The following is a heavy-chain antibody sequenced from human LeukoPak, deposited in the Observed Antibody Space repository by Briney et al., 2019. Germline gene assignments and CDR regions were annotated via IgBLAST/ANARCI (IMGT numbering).Heavy chain of an antibody. Sequence: VASVKVSCKASGGTFSSYAISWVRQAPGQGLEWMGGIIPIFGTANYAQKFQGRVTITADESTSTAYMELSSLRSEDTAVYYCARDRGDGYTFDWYFDLWGRGTLVTVSS. J-gene: IGHJ2*01. CDR1: GGTFSSYA. CDR3: ARDRGDGYTFDWYFDL. D-gene: IGHD5-24*01. CDR2: IIPIFGTA. V-gene: IGHV1-69*13.